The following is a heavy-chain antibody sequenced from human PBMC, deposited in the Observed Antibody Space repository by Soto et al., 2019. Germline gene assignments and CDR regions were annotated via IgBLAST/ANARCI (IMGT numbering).Heavy chain of an antibody. CDR1: GGTFSSYA. CDR2: IIPIFGTA. CDR3: ARITGTVILPDAFDI. D-gene: IGHD4-17*01. J-gene: IGHJ3*02. V-gene: IGHV1-69*06. Sequence: SVKVSCKASGGTFSSYAISWVRQAPGQGLEWMGGIIPIFGTANYAQKFQGRVTITADKSTSTAYMELSSLRSEDTAVYYSARITGTVILPDAFDIWGQGTMVTVSS.